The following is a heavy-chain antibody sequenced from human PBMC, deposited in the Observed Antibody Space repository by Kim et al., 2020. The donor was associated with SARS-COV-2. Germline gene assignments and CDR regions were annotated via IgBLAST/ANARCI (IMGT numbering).Heavy chain of an antibody. CDR2: IYHSGST. CDR1: GYSISSGYY. V-gene: IGHV4-38-2*02. CDR3: SRTEGVNNWNGGNWFDP. Sequence: SETLSLTCTVSGYSISSGYYWGWIRQPPGKGLEWIGSIYHSGSTYYNPSLKSRVTISVDTSKNQFSLKLSSVTAADTAVYYCSRTEGVNNWNGGNWFDPWGQGTLVTVSS. D-gene: IGHD1-1*01. J-gene: IGHJ5*02.